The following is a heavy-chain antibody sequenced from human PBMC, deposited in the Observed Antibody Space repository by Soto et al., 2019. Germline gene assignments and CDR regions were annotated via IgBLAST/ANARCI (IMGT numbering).Heavy chain of an antibody. CDR3: ARGVELLWFGELTPSYYYYYYYMDV. D-gene: IGHD3-10*01. J-gene: IGHJ6*03. Sequence: ASVKVSCKASGYTFTSYDINWVRQATGQGIEWMGWMNPNSGNTGYAQKFQGRVTMTRNTSISTAYMELSSLRSEDTAVYYCARGVELLWFGELTPSYYYYYYYMDVWGKGTTVTVSS. V-gene: IGHV1-8*01. CDR1: GYTFTSYD. CDR2: MNPNSGNT.